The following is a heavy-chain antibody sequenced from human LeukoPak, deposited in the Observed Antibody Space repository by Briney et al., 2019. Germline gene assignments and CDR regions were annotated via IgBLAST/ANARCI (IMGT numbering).Heavy chain of an antibody. V-gene: IGHV1-8*03. J-gene: IGHJ6*03. CDR3: ARGKDSSSWYNYYYMDV. D-gene: IGHD6-13*01. CDR1: GYTFTSYD. Sequence: ASVKVSCTASGYTFTSYDINWVRQATGQGLEWMGWMNPNSGNTGYAQKFQGRVTITRNPSISTAYMALSSLRSEPTAVYYCARGKDSSSWYNYYYMDVWGKGTTVTVSS. CDR2: MNPNSGNT.